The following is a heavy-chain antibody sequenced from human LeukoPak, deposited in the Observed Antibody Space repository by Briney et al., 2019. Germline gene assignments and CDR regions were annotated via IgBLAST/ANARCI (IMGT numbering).Heavy chain of an antibody. V-gene: IGHV3-30*04. CDR1: GFTFSSYA. CDR3: ARATTFYYGAGSFAPYYFDY. J-gene: IGHJ4*02. CDR2: IAYDGSYN. Sequence: PGGSLRLSCAASGFTFSSYAMHWVRQAPGKGLEWVAVIAYDGSYNYYADCVKGRFTISRDNSKNTLFLQMNSVRAEDTAVYYCARATTFYYGAGSFAPYYFDYWGQGTLVTVSS. D-gene: IGHD3-10*01.